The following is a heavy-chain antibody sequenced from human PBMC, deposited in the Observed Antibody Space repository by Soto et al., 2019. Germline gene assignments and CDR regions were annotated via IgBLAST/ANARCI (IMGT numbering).Heavy chain of an antibody. CDR2: INPRGGST. CDR3: ATEQCGESWLPWDYYYGMDL. Sequence: ASVKVCCKASGYTFTSYYMHWVRHAPGQGLEWMGIINPRGGSTSYAQKFQGRVTMTRDTSTSTVYMELSSLRSEDTAVYYCATEQCGESWLPWDYYYGMDLWGRRPKVTVSS. D-gene: IGHD5-12*01. V-gene: IGHV1-46*01. J-gene: IGHJ6*02. CDR1: GYTFTSYY.